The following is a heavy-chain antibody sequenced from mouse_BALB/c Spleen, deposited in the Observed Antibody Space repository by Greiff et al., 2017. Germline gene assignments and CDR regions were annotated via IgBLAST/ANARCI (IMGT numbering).Heavy chain of an antibody. CDR2: INSNGGST. Sequence: EVKVVESGGGLVQPGGSLKLSCAASGFTFSSYGMSWVRQTPDKRLELVATINSNGGSTYYPDSVKGRFTISRDNAKNTLYLQMSSLKSEDTAMYYCAREDYGSSSFAYWGQGTLVTVSA. V-gene: IGHV5-6-3*01. CDR3: AREDYGSSSFAY. CDR1: GFTFSSYG. J-gene: IGHJ3*01. D-gene: IGHD1-1*01.